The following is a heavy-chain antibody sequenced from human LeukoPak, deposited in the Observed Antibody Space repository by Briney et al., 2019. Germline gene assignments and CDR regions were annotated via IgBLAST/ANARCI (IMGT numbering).Heavy chain of an antibody. CDR2: ISAGGGST. J-gene: IGHJ4*02. D-gene: IGHD3-10*01. CDR3: AKEKYYGSD. V-gene: IGHV3-23*01. Sequence: PGGSLRLSCAASGSTFSSYAMSWVRQAPGKGLEWVSSISAGGGSTNYADSVKGRFTISRENPKNTLHLQMNSLRAEDTAVYYCAKEKYYGSDWGQGTLVTVSS. CDR1: GSTFSSYA.